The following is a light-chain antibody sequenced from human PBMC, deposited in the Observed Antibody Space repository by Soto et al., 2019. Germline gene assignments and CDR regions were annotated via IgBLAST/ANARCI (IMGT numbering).Light chain of an antibody. CDR1: QSISSY. CDR2: AAS. Sequence: DIQMTQSPSSLSASVGDRVTITCRASQSISSYLNWYQQKPGKAPKLLIYAASSLQSGVPSRFSGSASAKDSTLTISSLQPEDFATYYCQQSYSTLQTFGQGTKVEIK. V-gene: IGKV1-39*01. CDR3: QQSYSTLQT. J-gene: IGKJ1*01.